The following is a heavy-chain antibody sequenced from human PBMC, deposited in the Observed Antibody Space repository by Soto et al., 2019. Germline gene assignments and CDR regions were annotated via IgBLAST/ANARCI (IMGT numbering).Heavy chain of an antibody. D-gene: IGHD3-3*02. CDR2: INHSGST. CDR1: GGSFSGYY. J-gene: IGHJ4*02. V-gene: IGHV4-34*01. Sequence: QVQLQQWGAGLLKPSETLSLTCAVYGGSFSGYYWSWIRQPPGKGLEWIGEINHSGSTNYNPSLKSRVTISVDTSKNLFSLKLSSVTAADTAVYYCARGDSMAGFDYWGQGTLVTVSS. CDR3: ARGDSMAGFDY.